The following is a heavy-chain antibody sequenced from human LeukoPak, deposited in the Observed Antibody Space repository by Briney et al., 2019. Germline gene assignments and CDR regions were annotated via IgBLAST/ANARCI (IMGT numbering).Heavy chain of an antibody. CDR3: ASHVATAMAPFDY. Sequence: SETLSLTCAVYGGSFSGYYWSWIRQPPGKGLEWIGEINHSGSTNYNPSLKSRVTISVDTSTNQFSLMLSSVTAADTAVYYCASHVATAMAPFDYWGQGTLVIVSS. V-gene: IGHV4-34*01. J-gene: IGHJ4*02. CDR1: GGSFSGYY. D-gene: IGHD5-18*01. CDR2: INHSGST.